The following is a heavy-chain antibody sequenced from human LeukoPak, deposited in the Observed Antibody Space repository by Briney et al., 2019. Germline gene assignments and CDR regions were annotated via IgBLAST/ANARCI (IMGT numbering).Heavy chain of an antibody. D-gene: IGHD6-6*01. CDR3: ARHKYSSSPFDY. V-gene: IGHV4-4*07. CDR1: GGSISSYY. J-gene: IGHJ4*02. Sequence: SETLSLTCTVSGGSISSYYWSWIRQPAGKGLEWIGRIYTSGSINYNPSLKSRVTMSVDTSKNQFSLKLSSVTAADTAVYYCARHKYSSSPFDYWGQGTLVIVSS. CDR2: IYTSGSI.